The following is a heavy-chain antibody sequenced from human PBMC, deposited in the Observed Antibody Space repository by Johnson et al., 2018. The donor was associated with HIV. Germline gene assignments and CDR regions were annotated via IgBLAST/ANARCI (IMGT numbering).Heavy chain of an antibody. Sequence: EVQLVESGGCLVQPGGSLRLSCAASGFTVSSNYMTWVRQAPGKGLEWVSVIYSGGSTYYADSVKGRFTISRDNSKNTLYLQMNSLRAEDTAVYYCAKVQSGWYVGADAFDIWGQGTMVTVSS. V-gene: IGHV3-66*01. CDR3: AKVQSGWYVGADAFDI. CDR1: GFTVSSNY. J-gene: IGHJ3*02. D-gene: IGHD6-19*01. CDR2: IYSGGST.